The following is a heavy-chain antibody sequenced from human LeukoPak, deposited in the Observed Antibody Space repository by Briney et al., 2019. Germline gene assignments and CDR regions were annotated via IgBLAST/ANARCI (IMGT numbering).Heavy chain of an antibody. CDR1: GFTFSSYS. J-gene: IGHJ6*03. V-gene: IGHV3-21*01. CDR3: ARDPRYRVGDYYYYMDV. D-gene: IGHD1-1*01. Sequence: GGSLRLPCAASGFTFSSYSMNWVRQAPGKGLEWVSSISSSSSYIYYADSGKGRFTISRDNAKNSLYLQMNSLRAEDTAVYYCARDPRYRVGDYYYYMDVWGKGTTVTVSS. CDR2: ISSSSSYI.